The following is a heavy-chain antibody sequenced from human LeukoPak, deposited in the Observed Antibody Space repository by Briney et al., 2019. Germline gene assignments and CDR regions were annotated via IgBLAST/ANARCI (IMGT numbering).Heavy chain of an antibody. CDR1: GGTFSSYA. D-gene: IGHD3-10*01. V-gene: IGHV1-69*06. Sequence: SVKLSCKASGGTFSSYAISWVRQAPGQGLEWMGGIIPIFGTANYAQKFQGRVTITADKSTSTAYMELSSLRSEDTAVYYCATDSMVRGVIARFHYWGQGTLVTVSS. CDR2: IIPIFGTA. CDR3: ATDSMVRGVIARFHY. J-gene: IGHJ4*02.